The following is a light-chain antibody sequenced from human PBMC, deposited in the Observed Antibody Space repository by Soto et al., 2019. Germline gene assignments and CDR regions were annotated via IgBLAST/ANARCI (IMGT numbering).Light chain of an antibody. Sequence: EIVLTQSPGTLSVSAGERATLSCRASQSVSSSYLAWYQQKPGQAPRLLIYGASSRATGIPDRFSGSGSGTEFTLTISSLESEDFAVYYCQQYNKWPLTFGQGTKVDIK. CDR2: GAS. V-gene: IGKV3D-15*01. J-gene: IGKJ1*01. CDR1: QSVSSSY. CDR3: QQYNKWPLT.